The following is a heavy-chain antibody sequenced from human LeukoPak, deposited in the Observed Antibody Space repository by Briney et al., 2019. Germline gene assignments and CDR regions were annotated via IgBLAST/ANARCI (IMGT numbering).Heavy chain of an antibody. CDR3: ARGKDQWLVRRAGWFDP. Sequence: GASVKVSCKASGYTFTGYYMHWVRQAPGQGLEWMGWINPNSGGTYYPQSFQGRVTMTSDTSISTAYMELSKLNSDDTAIYYCARGKDQWLVRRAGWFDPWGQGTLVTVSS. J-gene: IGHJ5*02. CDR1: GYTFTGYY. CDR2: INPNSGGT. D-gene: IGHD6-19*01. V-gene: IGHV1-2*02.